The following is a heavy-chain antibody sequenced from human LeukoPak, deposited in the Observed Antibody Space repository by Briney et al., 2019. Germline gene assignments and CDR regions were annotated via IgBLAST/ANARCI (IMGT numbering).Heavy chain of an antibody. CDR3: ARGVRAGGYPYFDA. J-gene: IGHJ4*02. V-gene: IGHV4-59*01. CDR1: GGSISSYY. Sequence: SETLSLTCTVSGGSISSYYWSWIRQPPGKGLDWLAYIYNSGSTNYNPSLRSRVTISVDTSKNQFSLKLTSVTAADTAVYFCARGVRAGGYPYFDAWGQGTLVSVSS. CDR2: IYNSGST. D-gene: IGHD5-12*01.